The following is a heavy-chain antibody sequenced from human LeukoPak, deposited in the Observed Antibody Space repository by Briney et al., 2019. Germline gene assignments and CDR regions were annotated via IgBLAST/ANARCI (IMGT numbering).Heavy chain of an antibody. D-gene: IGHD1-26*01. CDR3: TKEEEPPSFDD. CDR2: ITGSDCAT. Sequence: GVPLTLPCSVSSLHFNNYAMRWLPQSPAKGPDWVSAITGSDCATYYADSVKGRFTIARDNTKNTVYLQMNSLRADDTAVYYCTKEEEPPSFDDWGQGTLVTVSS. J-gene: IGHJ4*02. CDR1: SLHFNNYA. V-gene: IGHV3-23*01.